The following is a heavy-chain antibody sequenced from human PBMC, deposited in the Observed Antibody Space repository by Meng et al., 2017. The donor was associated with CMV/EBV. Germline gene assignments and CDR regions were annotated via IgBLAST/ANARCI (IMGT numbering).Heavy chain of an antibody. J-gene: IGHJ5*02. CDR1: GGSISSSSYY. D-gene: IGHD3-3*01. Sequence: SETLSLTCTVSGGSISSSSYYWGWIRQPPGKGLEWIGSIYYSGSTYYNPSLKSRVTISVATSKNQFSLKLSSVTAADAAVYYCARHGFGVVIPSWFDPWGQGTLVTVSS. V-gene: IGHV4-39*01. CDR2: IYYSGST. CDR3: ARHGFGVVIPSWFDP.